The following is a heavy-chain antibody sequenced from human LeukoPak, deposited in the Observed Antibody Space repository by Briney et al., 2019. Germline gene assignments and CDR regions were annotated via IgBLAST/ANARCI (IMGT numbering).Heavy chain of an antibody. CDR2: ISGSGGST. V-gene: IGHV3-23*01. D-gene: IGHD3-22*01. CDR3: AKESDSSGYSDY. J-gene: IGHJ4*02. Sequence: GGSLRRSCAASRLTISSYAMSWVRQAPGTGTAWVSAISGSGGSTYYAASVKGRFTISRDNSKNTLYLQMNSLRAEDTAVYYCAKESDSSGYSDYWGQGTLVTVSS. CDR1: RLTISSYA.